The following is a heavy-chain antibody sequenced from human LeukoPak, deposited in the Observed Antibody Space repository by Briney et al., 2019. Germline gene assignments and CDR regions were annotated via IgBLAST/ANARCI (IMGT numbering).Heavy chain of an antibody. J-gene: IGHJ3*02. CDR1: GYTFTSYG. CDR2: INPSGGST. D-gene: IGHD3-22*01. Sequence: EASVKVSCKASGYTFTSYGISWVRQAPGQGLEWMGIINPSGGSTSYAQKFQGRVTMTRDMSTSTVYMELSSLRSEDTAVYYCASGGITMIVVVMHDAFDIWGQGTMVTVSS. CDR3: ASGGITMIVVVMHDAFDI. V-gene: IGHV1-46*01.